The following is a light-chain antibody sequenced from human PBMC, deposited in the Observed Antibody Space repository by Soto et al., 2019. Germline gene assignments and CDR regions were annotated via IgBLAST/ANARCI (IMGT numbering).Light chain of an antibody. CDR1: QSISSNS. V-gene: IGKV3-20*01. CDR2: SAF. Sequence: EIVLTQSPGTLSLSPGERASLSCRASQSISSNSLVWYQQKPGQAPRFVIYSAFSRSNGIADRFSGSGSGTDFTLTISRLEPEDFAVYYCQHYGTSPPYTFGQGTKLEIK. J-gene: IGKJ2*01. CDR3: QHYGTSPPYT.